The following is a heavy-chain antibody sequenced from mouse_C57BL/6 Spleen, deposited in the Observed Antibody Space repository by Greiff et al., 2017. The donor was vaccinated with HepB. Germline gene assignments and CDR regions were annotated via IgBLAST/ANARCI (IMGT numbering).Heavy chain of an antibody. CDR2: ISDGGSYT. J-gene: IGHJ1*03. Sequence: EVKLVESGGGLVKPGGSLKLSCAASGFTFSSYAMSWVRQTPEKRLEWVATISDGGSYTYYPDNVKGRFTISRDNAKNNLYLQMSHLKSEDTAMYYSTRDYCSSYGYFDVWGTGTTVTVSS. D-gene: IGHD1-1*01. CDR1: GFTFSSYA. CDR3: TRDYCSSYGYFDV. V-gene: IGHV5-4*01.